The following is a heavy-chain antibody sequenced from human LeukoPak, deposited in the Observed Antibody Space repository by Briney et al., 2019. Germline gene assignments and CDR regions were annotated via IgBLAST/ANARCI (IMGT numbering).Heavy chain of an antibody. CDR2: IWYDGSNK. D-gene: IGHD3-10*01. Sequence: GGSLRLSCAASGFTFSSYGMHWVRQAPGKGLEWVAVIWYDGSNKYYADSVKGRFTISRDNSKNTLYLQMNSLRAEDTAVYYCARSKIWFGELDAFDIWGQGTMVTVS. CDR3: ARSKIWFGELDAFDI. J-gene: IGHJ3*02. V-gene: IGHV3-33*01. CDR1: GFTFSSYG.